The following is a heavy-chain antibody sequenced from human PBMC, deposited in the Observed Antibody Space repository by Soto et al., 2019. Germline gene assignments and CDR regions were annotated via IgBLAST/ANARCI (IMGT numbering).Heavy chain of an antibody. Sequence: AGSLRLSCAVPGFTFSSYVMQWVRQATGKGLEWVSAIGTAGDTYYPGSVKGRFTISRENAKNSLYLQMNSLRAGDTAVYYCARGNWNYQSYNWFDPWGQGTLVTVSS. CDR3: ARGNWNYQSYNWFDP. CDR2: IGTAGDT. J-gene: IGHJ5*02. D-gene: IGHD1-7*01. V-gene: IGHV3-13*01. CDR1: GFTFSSYV.